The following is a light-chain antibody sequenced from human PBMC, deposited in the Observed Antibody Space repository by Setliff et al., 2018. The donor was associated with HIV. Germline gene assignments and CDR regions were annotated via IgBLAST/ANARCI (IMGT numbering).Light chain of an antibody. Sequence: QSALTQPASVSGSPGQSITISCTGTSSDVGGYSYVSWYQQHPGRAPKLIIYEVKNRPSGVSSRFSGSKSGNTASLTISGLQAEDEADYYCSSYAITNTLPFGTGTKVTV. V-gene: IGLV2-14*01. CDR3: SSYAITNTLP. J-gene: IGLJ1*01. CDR2: EVK. CDR1: SSDVGGYSY.